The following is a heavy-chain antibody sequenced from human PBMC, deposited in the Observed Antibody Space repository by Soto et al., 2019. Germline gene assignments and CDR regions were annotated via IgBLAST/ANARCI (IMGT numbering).Heavy chain of an antibody. J-gene: IGHJ6*02. CDR3: ARDRGSGSYYRVGYYYYGMDI. V-gene: IGHV1-69*13. CDR1: GGTFSSYA. CDR2: GIASFGAS. D-gene: IGHD3-10*01. Sequence: EASVKVSCKASGGTFSSYAISWLRQAPGEGLEWMGGGIASFGASSYAGKFKGRVTITADESTSTAYMELSSLRTEEAAVYYCARDRGSGSYYRVGYYYYGMDIGAQAITVTVP.